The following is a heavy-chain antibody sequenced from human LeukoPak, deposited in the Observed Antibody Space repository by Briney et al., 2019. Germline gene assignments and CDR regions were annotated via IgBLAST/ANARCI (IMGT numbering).Heavy chain of an antibody. CDR3: ARDWGSGSYYYGMDV. CDR2: IYSSGST. J-gene: IGHJ6*02. D-gene: IGHD3-10*01. CDR1: GGSISSYY. V-gene: IGHV4-4*07. Sequence: SETLSLTCTVSGGSISSYYWSWIRQPAGKGLEWIGRIYSSGSTNYNPSLRSRVTMSVDTSKNQFSLKLNSVTAADTAVYYCARDWGSGSYYYGMDVWGQGTTVTVSS.